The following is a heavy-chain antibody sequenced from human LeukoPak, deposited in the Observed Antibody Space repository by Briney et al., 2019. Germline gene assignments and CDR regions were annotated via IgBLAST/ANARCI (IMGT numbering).Heavy chain of an antibody. CDR1: GYTFTSYY. CDR2: INPSGGST. J-gene: IGHJ4*02. CDR3: TRVRSLVGATGY. V-gene: IGHV1-46*01. Sequence: GASVKVSCKASGYTFTSYYMHWVRQAPGQGLEWMGIINPSGGSTSYAQKFQGRVTMTRDTSTSTVYMELTRLRSDDTAVYYCTRVRSLVGATGYWGQGTLVTVSS. D-gene: IGHD1-26*01.